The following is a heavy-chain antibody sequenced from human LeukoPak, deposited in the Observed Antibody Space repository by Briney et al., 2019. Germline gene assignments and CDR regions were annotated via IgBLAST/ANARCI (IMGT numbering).Heavy chain of an antibody. J-gene: IGHJ4*02. CDR3: ARRSLVGELSGGVGFDY. V-gene: IGHV4-34*01. CDR2: INHSGST. Sequence: SETLSLTCAVYGGSFSGYYWSWIRQPPGKGLEWIGEINHSGSTNYNPSLKSRVTISVDTSKNQFSLKLSSVTAADTAVYYCARRSLVGELSGGVGFDYWGQGTLVTVSS. D-gene: IGHD3-10*01. CDR1: GGSFSGYY.